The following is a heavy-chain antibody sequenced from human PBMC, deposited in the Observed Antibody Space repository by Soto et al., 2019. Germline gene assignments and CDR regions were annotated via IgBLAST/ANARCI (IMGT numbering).Heavy chain of an antibody. CDR2: INPNSGGT. V-gene: IGHV1-2*02. CDR1: GYTFTGYY. Sequence: ASVKVSCKASGYTFTGYYIHWLRQSPGQGLEWMGWINPNSGGTNYAQKFQGRVTMTRDTSISTAYMELSRLRSDDTAVYYCARGVGSSGSYFDYWGQGTLVTVS. D-gene: IGHD6-6*01. J-gene: IGHJ4*02. CDR3: ARGVGSSGSYFDY.